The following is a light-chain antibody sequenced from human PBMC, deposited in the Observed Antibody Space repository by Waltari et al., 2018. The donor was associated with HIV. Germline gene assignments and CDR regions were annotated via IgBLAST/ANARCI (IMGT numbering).Light chain of an antibody. J-gene: IGLJ3*02. CDR3: QVWDSSSDHVL. Sequence: SSVLTQPPSVSVAPGKSARITCGGNNIERKSVHWYQQKPGQAPALVIYYDSDRPSGIPERFSGSNSGDTATLTISRVGDGDEADYYCQVWDSSSDHVLSGGGTKLTVL. V-gene: IGLV3-21*04. CDR1: NIERKS. CDR2: YDS.